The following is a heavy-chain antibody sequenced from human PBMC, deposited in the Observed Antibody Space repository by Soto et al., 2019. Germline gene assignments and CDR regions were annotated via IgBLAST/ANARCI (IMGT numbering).Heavy chain of an antibody. Sequence: GGSLRLSCAASGFTFSNYWVHWVRQAPGKGLVWVSHINNDGSTTTYADAVKGRFTISRDNAKNTLYLQMKSLRAEDTAVYYCARDPPYCSGGTCYSKFQHYYMDVWGKGTTVTVSS. D-gene: IGHD2-15*01. CDR2: INNDGSTT. V-gene: IGHV3-74*03. J-gene: IGHJ6*03. CDR3: ARDPPYCSGGTCYSKFQHYYMDV. CDR1: GFTFSNYW.